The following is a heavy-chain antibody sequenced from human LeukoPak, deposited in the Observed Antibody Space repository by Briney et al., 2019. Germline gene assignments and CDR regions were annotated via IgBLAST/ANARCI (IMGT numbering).Heavy chain of an antibody. Sequence: ASVKVSCKASGYTFTSYYMYWVRQAPGQGLEWMGIINPNRGSTSYAQKFQGRVTMTRDMSTSTVYMELSSLRSEDTAVYYCARRAVGNSYYHSMDVWGKGTTVTVSS. V-gene: IGHV1-46*01. CDR2: INPNRGST. CDR3: ARRAVGNSYYHSMDV. J-gene: IGHJ6*03. D-gene: IGHD6-19*01. CDR1: GYTFTSYY.